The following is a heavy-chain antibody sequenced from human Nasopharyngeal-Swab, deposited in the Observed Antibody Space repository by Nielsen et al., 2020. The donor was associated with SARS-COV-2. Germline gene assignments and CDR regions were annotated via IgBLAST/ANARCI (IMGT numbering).Heavy chain of an antibody. Sequence: SETLSLTCAVSSYSISSGYYWGWIRQPPGKGLEWIGSIYHSGSTYYNPSLKSRVTISVDTSKNQFSLKLSSVTAADTAVYYCAKTSNLGYFDLWGRGTLVTVSS. D-gene: IGHD1-1*01. CDR3: AKTSNLGYFDL. J-gene: IGHJ2*01. CDR1: SYSISSGYY. CDR2: IYHSGST. V-gene: IGHV4-38-2*01.